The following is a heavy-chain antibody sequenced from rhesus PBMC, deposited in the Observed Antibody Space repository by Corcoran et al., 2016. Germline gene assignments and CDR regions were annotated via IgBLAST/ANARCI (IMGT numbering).Heavy chain of an antibody. J-gene: IGHJ2*01. D-gene: IGHD3-34*01. V-gene: IGHV4-169*01. CDR1: GCPISSSS. CDR3: ARGGVYHYWYFDL. Sequence: QLQLPASGPGLVKPSETLSVTCAVSGCPISSSSWRWIRKSPGEGLAWIGYIYGSGSITNYNPSLKSRVTLSVDTSKNQLSLKLSSVTTADTAVYYCARGGVYHYWYFDLWGPGTPITISS. CDR2: IYGSGSIT.